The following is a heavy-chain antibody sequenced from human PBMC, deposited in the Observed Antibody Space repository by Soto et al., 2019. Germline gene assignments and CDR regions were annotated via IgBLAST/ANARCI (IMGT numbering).Heavy chain of an antibody. J-gene: IGHJ4*02. CDR2: IIPILGTA. Sequence: QVILAQSGAEVKKPGSSVKVSCKVSGGSFSSFSITWVRQAPGQRIEWMGGIIPILGTANFTKKFQDRVTFSPVESPATAHTPPSRPTSEYTAFYFCTRLDSTGYFPQNPYWGPGTQVSVPS. V-gene: IGHV1-69*01. D-gene: IGHD3-22*01. CDR1: GGSFSSFS. CDR3: TRLDSTGYFPQNPY.